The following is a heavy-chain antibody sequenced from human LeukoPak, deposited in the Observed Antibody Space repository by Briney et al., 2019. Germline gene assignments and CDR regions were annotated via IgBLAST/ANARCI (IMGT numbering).Heavy chain of an antibody. CDR1: SGSLSGYY. CDR2: AYQTGST. J-gene: IGHJ5*02. V-gene: IGHV4-59*01. D-gene: IGHD1-26*01. CDR3: ARVEGATHIDH. Sequence: SETLSLTCTVSSGSLSGYYWSWIRQAPGKGLEFIGFAYQTGSTAYIPCLGSRVTISVDTSNNQFSLKLTSVTAADTAIYYCARVEGATHIDHWGQGTLVTVPS.